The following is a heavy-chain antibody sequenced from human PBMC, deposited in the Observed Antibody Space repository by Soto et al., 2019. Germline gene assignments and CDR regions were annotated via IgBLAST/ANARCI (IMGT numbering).Heavy chain of an antibody. V-gene: IGHV4-61*08. CDR3: GRGGGGGY. Sequence: QVQLQESGPGLVKPSETLSLTCTVSGDSVNSRAYYWTWIRQPPGKGLEWLGYIYYSGNTNYNPSPGSRGPKSVEPSKNQFPLKRTPWPAADTAGYYWGRGGGGGYWGQGTLVTVSS. CDR1: GDSVNSRAYY. D-gene: IGHD3-16*01. CDR2: IYYSGNT. J-gene: IGHJ4*02.